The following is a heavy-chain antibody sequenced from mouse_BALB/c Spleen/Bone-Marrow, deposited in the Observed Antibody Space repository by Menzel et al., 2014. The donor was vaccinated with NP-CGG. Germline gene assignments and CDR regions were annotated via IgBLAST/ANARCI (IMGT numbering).Heavy chain of an antibody. V-gene: IGHV5-17*02. Sequence: EVQLQQSGGGLVQPGGSRKLSCAASGFTFSSFGMHWVRQAPERGLEWVAYISSGSSTIFYADTVKGRFTISRDNPKNTLFLQMTSLRSEGTAMYYCTRGGNWEDFDYWGQGTTLTVSS. CDR3: TRGGNWEDFDY. CDR1: GFTFSSFG. CDR2: ISSGSSTI. J-gene: IGHJ2*01. D-gene: IGHD4-1*01.